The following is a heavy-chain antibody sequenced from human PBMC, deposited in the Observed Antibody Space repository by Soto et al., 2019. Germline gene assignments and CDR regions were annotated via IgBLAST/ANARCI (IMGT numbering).Heavy chain of an antibody. CDR3: VKYGSSGWPYYYGMEV. CDR1: GFTFSSYG. D-gene: IGHD6-19*01. J-gene: IGHJ6*04. CDR2: ISYDGRNK. Sequence: GWSLRLSCAASGFTFSSYGMHLVRQAPGKGLEWVAVISYDGRNKYYADSVKGRLTISRDNSKNTLYLQMSSLRPEDTAVYYCVKYGSSGWPYYYGMEVWGEGTTVTVSS. V-gene: IGHV3-30*18.